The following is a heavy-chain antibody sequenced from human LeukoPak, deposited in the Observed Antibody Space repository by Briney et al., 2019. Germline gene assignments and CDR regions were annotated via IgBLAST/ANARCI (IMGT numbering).Heavy chain of an antibody. CDR2: ISGSGGST. J-gene: IGHJ4*02. CDR1: GFTFSSYG. V-gene: IGHV3-23*01. D-gene: IGHD3-22*01. CDR3: AKDRAMIVVVIITLDY. Sequence: GGSLRLSCAASGFTFSSYGMHWVRQAPGKGLEWVSAISGSGGSTYYADSVKGRFTISRDNSKNTLYLQMNSLRAEDTAVYYCAKDRAMIVVVIITLDYWGQGTLVTVSS.